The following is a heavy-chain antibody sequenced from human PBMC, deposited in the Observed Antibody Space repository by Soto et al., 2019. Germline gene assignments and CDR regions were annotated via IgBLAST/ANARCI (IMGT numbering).Heavy chain of an antibody. Sequence: GGSLRLSCAASGFTFDDYTMHWVRQAPGKGLEWVSLISWDGGSTYYADSVKGRFTISRDNSKNSLYLQMNSLRTEDTALYYCAKDRGDHGDSHFDYWGQGTLVTVSS. CDR3: AKDRGDHGDSHFDY. V-gene: IGHV3-43*01. CDR1: GFTFDDYT. D-gene: IGHD4-17*01. CDR2: ISWDGGST. J-gene: IGHJ4*02.